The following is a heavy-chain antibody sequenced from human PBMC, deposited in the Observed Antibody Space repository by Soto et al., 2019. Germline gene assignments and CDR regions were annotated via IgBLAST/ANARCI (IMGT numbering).Heavy chain of an antibody. J-gene: IGHJ6*02. V-gene: IGHV3-21*01. CDR2: ISSSSSYI. CDR1: GFTFSSYS. CDR3: AREDRMVRGAIYYYYGMDV. Sequence: GGSLRLSCAASGFTFSSYSMNWVRQAPGKGLEWVSSISSSSSYIYYADSVKGRFTISRDNAKNSLYLQMNSLRAEDTAVYYCAREDRMVRGAIYYYYGMDVWGQGTTITVSS. D-gene: IGHD3-10*01.